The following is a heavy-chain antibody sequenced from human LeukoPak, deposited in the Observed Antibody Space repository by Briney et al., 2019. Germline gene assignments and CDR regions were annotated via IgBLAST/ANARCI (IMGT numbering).Heavy chain of an antibody. Sequence: SETLSLTCTVSGGSISSYYWSWIRQPAGKGLEWIGRIYTSGSTNYNPSLKSRVTMSVDTSKNLFSLKLSSVTAADTAVYYCARDLMIVVAYDAFDIWGQGTMVTVSS. J-gene: IGHJ3*02. V-gene: IGHV4-4*07. CDR3: ARDLMIVVAYDAFDI. CDR2: IYTSGST. CDR1: GGSISSYY. D-gene: IGHD3-22*01.